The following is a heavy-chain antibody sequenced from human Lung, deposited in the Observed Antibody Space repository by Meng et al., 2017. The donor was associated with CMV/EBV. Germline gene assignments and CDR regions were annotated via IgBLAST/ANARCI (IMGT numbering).Heavy chain of an antibody. V-gene: IGHV3-74*01. CDR3: ARDPPRPGYNFDS. J-gene: IGHJ4*02. Sequence: ESLKISCAASGFTFSGYWMHWVRQAPGKGLVWVSRIKSDDSSISYADSVKGRFTISRDNAKNTLYLQMNSLRDEDTAVYYCARDPPRPGYNFDSWGQGTXVTVSS. CDR2: IKSDDSSI. D-gene: IGHD5-18*01. CDR1: GFTFSGYW.